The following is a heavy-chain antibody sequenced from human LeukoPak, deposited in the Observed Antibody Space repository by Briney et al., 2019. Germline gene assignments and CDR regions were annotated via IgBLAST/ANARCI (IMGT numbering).Heavy chain of an antibody. J-gene: IGHJ4*02. CDR3: ARATVTTRSLFDY. CDR1: GGSISSYY. V-gene: IGHV4-59*12. D-gene: IGHD4-17*01. CDR2: IYYSGST. Sequence: SETLSLTCTVSGGSISSYYWSWIRQPPGKGLEWIGYIYYSGSTYYNPSLKSRVTISVDRSKNQFSLKLSSVTAADTAVYYCARATVTTRSLFDYWGQGTLVTVSS.